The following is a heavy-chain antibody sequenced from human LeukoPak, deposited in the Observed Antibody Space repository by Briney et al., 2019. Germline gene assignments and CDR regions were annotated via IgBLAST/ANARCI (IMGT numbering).Heavy chain of an antibody. V-gene: IGHV1-69*05. CDR3: ASSSTARFYYYCMDV. CDR1: VGTFSSYA. Sequence: ASVKVSCKASVGTFSSYAISWVRQAPGQGLEWMGGIIPIFGTANYAQKFQGRVTITTDESTSTAYMELSSLRSEDTAVYYCASSSTARFYYYCMDVWGKGTSVTASS. J-gene: IGHJ6*03. CDR2: IIPIFGTA. D-gene: IGHD6-6*01.